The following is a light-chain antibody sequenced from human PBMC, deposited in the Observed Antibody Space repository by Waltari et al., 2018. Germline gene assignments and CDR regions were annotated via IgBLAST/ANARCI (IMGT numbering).Light chain of an antibody. J-gene: IGKJ1*01. Sequence: DIVMTQSPDSLAVSLGERATINCKSSQSVLYSSNNKNCLAWYQQKPGQPPKLPIYWASTRESGVPDRFSGSGSGTDFTLTISSLQAEDVAIYYCQQYYSTPWTFGQGTKVEIK. CDR2: WAS. CDR3: QQYYSTPWT. CDR1: QSVLYSSNNKNC. V-gene: IGKV4-1*01.